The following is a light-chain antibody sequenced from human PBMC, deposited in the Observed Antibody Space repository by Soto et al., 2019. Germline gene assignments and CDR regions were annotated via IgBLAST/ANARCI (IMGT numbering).Light chain of an antibody. CDR2: EVS. V-gene: IGLV2-14*01. CDR1: SSDVGGYNY. J-gene: IGLJ3*02. CDR3: SSYTSSSSWV. Sequence: QSALTQPASVSWSPGQSITISCTGTSSDVGGYNYVSWYQQHPGKAPKLMIYEVSNRPSGVSNRFSGSKSGNTASLTISGLQAKDEADYYCSSYTSSSSWVFGGGTKLTVL.